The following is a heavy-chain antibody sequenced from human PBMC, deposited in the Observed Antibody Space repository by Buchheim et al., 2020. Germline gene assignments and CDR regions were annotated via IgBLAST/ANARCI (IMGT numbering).Heavy chain of an antibody. CDR2: ISSDGSNK. CDR3: AKDSSSWYYYYYGMDV. J-gene: IGHJ6*02. V-gene: IGHV3-30*18. D-gene: IGHD6-13*01. Sequence: QVQLVESGGGVVQPGRSLRLSCAASGFTFSGYGMHWVRQAPGKGLEWVAVISSDGSNKYYADSVKGRFTISRDNSKNTLYLQMNSLRAEDTAVYYCAKDSSSWYYYYYGMDVWGQGTT. CDR1: GFTFSGYG.